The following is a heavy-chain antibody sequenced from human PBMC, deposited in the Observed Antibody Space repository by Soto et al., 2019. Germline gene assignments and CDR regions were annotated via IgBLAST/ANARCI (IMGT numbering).Heavy chain of an antibody. V-gene: IGHV4-39*07. D-gene: IGHD2-21*01. J-gene: IGHJ4*02. CDR2: IYYSGST. CDR1: GGSISSRGYY. CDR3: TRGGDAYKNGH. Sequence: SETLSLTCTVSGGSISSRGYYWGWIRQPPGKGLEWIGTIYYSGSTNYNPSLKSRVTMSVDTSKNHFSLKLTSVNAADTAVYYCTRGGDAYKNGHWGQGTLVTVSS.